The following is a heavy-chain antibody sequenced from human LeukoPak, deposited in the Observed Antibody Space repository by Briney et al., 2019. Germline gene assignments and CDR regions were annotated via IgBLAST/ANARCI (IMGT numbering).Heavy chain of an antibody. J-gene: IGHJ4*02. D-gene: IGHD1-7*01. CDR1: GGSFSGYY. CDR3: ARGLRQLRGY. Sequence: ETLSLTCAVYGGSFSGYYWSWIRQPPGKGLEWIGEINHSGSTNYNPSLKSRVTISVDTSKNQFSLRLSSVTAADTAVYYCARGLRQLRGYWGQGTLVTVSS. CDR2: INHSGST. V-gene: IGHV4-34*01.